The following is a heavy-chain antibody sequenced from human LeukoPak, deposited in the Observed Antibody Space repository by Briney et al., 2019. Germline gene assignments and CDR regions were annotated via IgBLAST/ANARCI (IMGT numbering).Heavy chain of an antibody. CDR2: IYYSGST. V-gene: IGHV4-39*01. Sequence: SETLSLTCTVSGGSISSSSYYWGWIRQPPGKGLEWIGSIYYSGSTYYNPSLKSRVTISVDTSKNQFSLKLSSVTAADTAVYYCARHGGSGGYYPFDYWGQGTLVTVSS. J-gene: IGHJ4*02. CDR1: GGSISSSSYY. CDR3: ARHGGSGGYYPFDY. D-gene: IGHD3-10*01.